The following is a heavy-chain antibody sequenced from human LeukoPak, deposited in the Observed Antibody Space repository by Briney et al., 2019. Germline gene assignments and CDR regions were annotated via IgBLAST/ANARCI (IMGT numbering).Heavy chain of an antibody. V-gene: IGHV1-18*01. D-gene: IGHD3-9*01. Sequence: ASVKVSCKASGYTFTSYGISWVRQAPGQGLEWMGWISAYNGNTNYAQKLQGRVTMTTDTSTSTAYMELRSLRSDDTAVYYCARGGIFDILTGYLRQDAFDIWGQGTMVTVSS. CDR2: ISAYNGNT. CDR3: ARGGIFDILTGYLRQDAFDI. CDR1: GYTFTSYG. J-gene: IGHJ3*02.